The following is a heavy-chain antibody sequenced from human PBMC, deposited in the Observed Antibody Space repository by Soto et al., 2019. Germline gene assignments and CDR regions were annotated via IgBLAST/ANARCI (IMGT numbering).Heavy chain of an antibody. CDR2: IIPIFGTA. J-gene: IGHJ5*02. V-gene: IGHV1-69*13. Sequence: SVKVSCKASGGTFSSYAISWVRQAPGQGLEWMGGIIPIFGTANYAQKFQGRVTITADESTSTAYMELSSLRSEDTAVYYCARDHRWGAAPRTWGQGTLVTVSS. CDR3: ARDHRWGAAPRT. CDR1: GGTFSSYA. D-gene: IGHD3-16*01.